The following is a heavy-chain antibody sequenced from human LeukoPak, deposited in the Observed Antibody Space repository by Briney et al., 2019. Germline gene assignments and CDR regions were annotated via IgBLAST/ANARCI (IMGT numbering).Heavy chain of an antibody. V-gene: IGHV1-69*05. CDR3: ARDRDYSQAFDI. Sequence: ASVKVSCKASGGTFSSYAISWVRQAPGQGLEWMGGIIPIFGTANYAQKFQGRVTITTDESTSTAYMELSSLRSEDTAVYYCARDRDYSQAFDIWGQGTMVTVSS. CDR2: IIPIFGTA. D-gene: IGHD5-12*01. J-gene: IGHJ3*02. CDR1: GGTFSSYA.